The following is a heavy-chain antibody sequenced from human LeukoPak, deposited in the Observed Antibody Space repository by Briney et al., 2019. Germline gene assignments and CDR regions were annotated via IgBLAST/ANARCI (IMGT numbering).Heavy chain of an antibody. D-gene: IGHD3-16*02. CDR3: AKMVIDTTYYDY. CDR1: GFTFSNYA. V-gene: IGHV3-23*01. Sequence: GGSLRLSCAASGFTFSNYAVNWVRQAPGKGLQWVSAISGSGDTTFYADSVKGRFTISRDNSKSTVYLQMNSLRAEDTAVYYCAKMVIDTTYYDYWGQGTRVTVSS. J-gene: IGHJ4*02. CDR2: ISGSGDTT.